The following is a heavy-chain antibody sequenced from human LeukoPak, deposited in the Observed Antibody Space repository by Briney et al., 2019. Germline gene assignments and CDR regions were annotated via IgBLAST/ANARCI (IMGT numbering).Heavy chain of an antibody. J-gene: IGHJ4*02. Sequence: SETLSLTCTVSGGSIRSSYYYWGWIRQPPGKGLEWIGYIYHSGSTYYNPSLKSRVTISVDRSKNQFSLKLSSVTAADTAVYYCARGVVANGDFDYWGQGTLVTVSS. CDR1: GGSIRSSYYY. CDR3: ARGVVANGDFDY. V-gene: IGHV4-30-2*01. D-gene: IGHD2-15*01. CDR2: IYHSGST.